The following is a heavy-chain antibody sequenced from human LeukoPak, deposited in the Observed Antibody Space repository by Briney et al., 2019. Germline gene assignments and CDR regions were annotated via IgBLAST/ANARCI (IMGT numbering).Heavy chain of an antibody. D-gene: IGHD4-23*01. CDR2: INSDGSSA. V-gene: IGHV3-74*01. Sequence: PGGSLRLSCAASGFTFSSYWMQWVRQAPGKGLVWVSRINSDGSSASYADSVKGRFTISGDNAKNTLFLQMNSLRAEDTAVYYCARHLTYGGWNSWGQGTLVTVSS. CDR1: GFTFSSYW. J-gene: IGHJ4*02. CDR3: ARHLTYGGWNS.